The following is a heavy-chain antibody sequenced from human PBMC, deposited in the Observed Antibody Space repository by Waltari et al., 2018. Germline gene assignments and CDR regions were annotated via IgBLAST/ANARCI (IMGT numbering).Heavy chain of an antibody. CDR3: AKASVGATIDY. CDR1: GFPFDDYA. J-gene: IGHJ4*02. CDR2: ISWNSGSI. D-gene: IGHD1-26*01. Sequence: EVQLVESGGGLVQPGRSLRLSCAASGFPFDDYAMHWVRQAPGKGLEWVSGISWNSGSIGYADSVKGRFTISRDNAKNSLYLQMNSLRAEDTALYYCAKASVGATIDYWGQGTLVTVSS. V-gene: IGHV3-9*01.